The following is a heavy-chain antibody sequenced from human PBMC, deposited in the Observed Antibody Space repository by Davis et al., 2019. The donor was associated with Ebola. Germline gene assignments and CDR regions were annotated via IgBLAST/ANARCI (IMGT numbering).Heavy chain of an antibody. J-gene: IGHJ3*01. CDR1: GGSISSYD. Sequence: MPSETLSLTCTVSGGSISSYDWTWIRQPPGKGLEWVGEINHTGSTNYHPALKSRVTISVDMSNNQLSLRLTSVTAADTAVYYCARGGSRLLEWTLWGQGAMVTVSS. V-gene: IGHV4-34*01. D-gene: IGHD3-3*01. CDR3: ARGGSRLLEWTL. CDR2: INHTGST.